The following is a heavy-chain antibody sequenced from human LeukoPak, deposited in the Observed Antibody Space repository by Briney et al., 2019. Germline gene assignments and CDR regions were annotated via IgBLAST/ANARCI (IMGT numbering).Heavy chain of an antibody. CDR1: GFTFDDYA. V-gene: IGHV3-9*03. Sequence: GGSLILSCAASGFTFDDYAMHWVRQAPGKGLEWVSGISWNSGSIGYADSVKGRFTISRDNAKNSLYLQMNSLRAEDMALYYCAKGLGYYDSSGYYSDYCYYMDVWGKGTTVTVSS. D-gene: IGHD3-22*01. CDR2: ISWNSGSI. J-gene: IGHJ6*03. CDR3: AKGLGYYDSSGYYSDYCYYMDV.